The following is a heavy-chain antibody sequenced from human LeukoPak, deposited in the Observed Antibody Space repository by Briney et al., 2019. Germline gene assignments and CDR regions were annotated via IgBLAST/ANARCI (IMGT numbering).Heavy chain of an antibody. V-gene: IGHV1-18*01. CDR2: ISDYDGLT. CDR3: ARYSFGLYYFDY. CDR1: GYTFNNYG. J-gene: IGHJ4*02. D-gene: IGHD3/OR15-3a*01. Sequence: ASVKVSCKASGYTFNNYGVSWVRQAPGQGLEWVGWISDYDGLTNYAQILQGRVTMTTDRSTSTAYMELRSLRSDDTAVYYCARYSFGLYYFDYWGQGTLVTVSS.